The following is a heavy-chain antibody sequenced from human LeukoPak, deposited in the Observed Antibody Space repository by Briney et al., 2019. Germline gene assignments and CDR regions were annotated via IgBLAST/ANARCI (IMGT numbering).Heavy chain of an antibody. Sequence: GGSLRLSCAASGFTFSSYAMSWVRQAPGKGLECVSVISGSGGNTYYADSVKGRFTISRDNSKNTLYLQMNSLRAEDTAVYYCASRGGGSSDSYFDYWGQGTLVTVSS. D-gene: IGHD3-16*01. CDR2: ISGSGGNT. CDR3: ASRGGGSSDSYFDY. CDR1: GFTFSSYA. J-gene: IGHJ4*02. V-gene: IGHV3-23*01.